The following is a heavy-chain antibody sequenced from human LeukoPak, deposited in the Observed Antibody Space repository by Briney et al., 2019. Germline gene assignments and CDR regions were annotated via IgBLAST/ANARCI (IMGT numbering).Heavy chain of an antibody. Sequence: GASVKVSCKASGYTFTGYYMHWVRQAPGQGLEWMGWINPNSGGTNYAQKFQGWVTMTRDTSISTAYMELSRLRSDDTAVYYCARDRGTHYDILTGYHDAFDIWGQGTMVTVSS. CDR2: INPNSGGT. V-gene: IGHV1-2*04. J-gene: IGHJ3*02. D-gene: IGHD3-9*01. CDR3: ARDRGTHYDILTGYHDAFDI. CDR1: GYTFTGYY.